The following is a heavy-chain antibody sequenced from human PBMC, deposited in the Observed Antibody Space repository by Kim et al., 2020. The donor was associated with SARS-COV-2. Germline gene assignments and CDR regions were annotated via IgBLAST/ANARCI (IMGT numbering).Heavy chain of an antibody. V-gene: IGHV4-38-2*02. CDR2: IYHSGST. CDR1: GYSISSGYY. Sequence: SETLSLTCTVSGYSISSGYYWGWIRQPPGKGLEWIGSIYHSGSTYYNPSLKSRVTISVDTSKNQFSLKLSSVTAADTAVYYCARGRIFWSGYYTDPRGDYFQHWGQGTLVTVSS. D-gene: IGHD3-3*01. CDR3: ARGRIFWSGYYTDPRGDYFQH. J-gene: IGHJ1*01.